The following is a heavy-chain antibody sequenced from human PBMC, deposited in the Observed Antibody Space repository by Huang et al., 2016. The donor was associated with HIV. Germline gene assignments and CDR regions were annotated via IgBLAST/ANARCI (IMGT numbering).Heavy chain of an antibody. CDR2: IYNNGST. Sequence: QLLLQESGPGLVKPSEALALTCAVSGGSIRSSDYHWGWIRQPPGKGLEWIGRIYNNGSTHDRPSLKSRVTIAVDTSKNLFFLNLTSMTAADTAVYYCARHREGPVAYYSGWGSHLNYMDVWGRGRTVVVSS. CDR3: ARHREGPVAYYSGWGSHLNYMDV. D-gene: IGHD3-10*01. CDR1: GGSIRSSDYH. J-gene: IGHJ6*03. V-gene: IGHV4-39*01.